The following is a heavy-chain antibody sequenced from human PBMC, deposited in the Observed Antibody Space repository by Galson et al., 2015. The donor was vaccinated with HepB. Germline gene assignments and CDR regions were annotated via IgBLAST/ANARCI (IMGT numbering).Heavy chain of an antibody. D-gene: IGHD3-10*01. CDR3: ARVPSEDYGSGSYWWEPPRNGMDV. V-gene: IGHV4-59*01. J-gene: IGHJ6*02. CDR1: GGSISSYY. CDR2: IYYSGST. Sequence: LSLTCTVSGGSISSYYWSWIRQPPGKGLEWIGYIYYSGSTNYNPSLKSRVTISVDTSKNQFSLKLSSVTAADTAVYYCARVPSEDYGSGSYWWEPPRNGMDVWGQGTTVTVSS.